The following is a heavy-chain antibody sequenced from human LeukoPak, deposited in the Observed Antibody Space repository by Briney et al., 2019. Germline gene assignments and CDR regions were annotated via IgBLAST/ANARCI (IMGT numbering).Heavy chain of an antibody. J-gene: IGHJ4*02. CDR1: GFTFSSYW. Sequence: GGSLRLSCAASGFTFSSYWMSWVRQAPGKGLEWVANIKQDGSEKSYVDSVKGRFTISRDNAKNSLYLQMNSLRAEDTAVYYCARVLLRDYVDRPIDYWGQGTLVTVSS. V-gene: IGHV3-7*01. CDR3: ARVLLRDYVDRPIDY. CDR2: IKQDGSEK. D-gene: IGHD4-17*01.